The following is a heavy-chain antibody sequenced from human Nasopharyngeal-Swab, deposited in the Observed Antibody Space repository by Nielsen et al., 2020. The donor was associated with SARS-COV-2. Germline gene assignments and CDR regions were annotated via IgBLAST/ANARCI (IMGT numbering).Heavy chain of an antibody. V-gene: IGHV3-9*01. CDR1: GFTFDDYA. Sequence: SLKISCAASGFTFDDYAMHWVRQAPGKGLEWVSGISWNSGSIGYADSVEGRFTISRDNAKNSLYLQMNSLRAEDTALYYCAKLTDYYYYMDVWGKGTTVTVSS. CDR2: ISWNSGSI. D-gene: IGHD3-9*01. J-gene: IGHJ6*03. CDR3: AKLTDYYYYMDV.